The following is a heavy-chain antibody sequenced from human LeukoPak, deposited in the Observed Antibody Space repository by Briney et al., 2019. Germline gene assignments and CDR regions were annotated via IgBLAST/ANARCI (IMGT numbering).Heavy chain of an antibody. V-gene: IGHV4-61*02. J-gene: IGHJ4*02. CDR1: GGSISSGSYY. Sequence: SETLSLTCTVSGGSISSGSYYWSWIRQPAGKGLEWIGRIYTSGSTNYNPSLKSRVTISVDTSKNQFSLKLSSVTAADTAVYYCARDHPITQFDYWGQGTLVTVSS. CDR2: IYTSGST. CDR3: ARDHPITQFDY. D-gene: IGHD3-10*01.